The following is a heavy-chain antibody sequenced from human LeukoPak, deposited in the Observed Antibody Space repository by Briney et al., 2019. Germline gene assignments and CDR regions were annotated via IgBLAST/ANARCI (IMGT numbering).Heavy chain of an antibody. J-gene: IGHJ4*02. CDR2: ISGSGDNT. D-gene: IGHD6-19*01. CDR3: AKRSGYTTGWFFDF. V-gene: IGHV3-23*01. CDR1: GFSFSGYA. Sequence: GGSLKLSCAASGFSFSGYAMSWVRQAPGKGLEWVSSISGSGDNTYYAESVKGRFTISRDNSKNTLFLQMNSLRAEDTAVFYCAKRSGYTTGWFFDFWGQGTLVTVSS.